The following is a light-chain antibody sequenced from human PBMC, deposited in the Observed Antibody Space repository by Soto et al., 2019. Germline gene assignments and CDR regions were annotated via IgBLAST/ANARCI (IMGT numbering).Light chain of an antibody. Sequence: EIVLTQSPGTLSLSPGERATLSCRASQSIYINSLAWYQHKRGQAPRLLIYAATVRATAVPDRFNGSGSGTDFALTISRLEPEDSAIYYCQHRSNWPRLTFGGGTKVEIK. CDR1: QSIYINS. V-gene: IGKV3D-20*02. J-gene: IGKJ4*01. CDR2: AAT. CDR3: QHRSNWPRLT.